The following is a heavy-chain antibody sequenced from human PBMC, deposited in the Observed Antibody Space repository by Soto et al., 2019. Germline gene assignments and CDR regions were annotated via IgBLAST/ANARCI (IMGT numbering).Heavy chain of an antibody. V-gene: IGHV4-61*01. J-gene: IGHJ4*02. Sequence: PSETLSLTCTVSGGSVSSGSFYWSWIRQPPGKGLEWIGNIYYNGSTNYNPSLKSRVTISVDTSKNQFSLMLSSVTAADTAVYYCATFGIVGASSFDYWGQGTLVTVSS. CDR2: IYYNGST. D-gene: IGHD1-26*01. CDR3: ATFGIVGASSFDY. CDR1: GGSVSSGSFY.